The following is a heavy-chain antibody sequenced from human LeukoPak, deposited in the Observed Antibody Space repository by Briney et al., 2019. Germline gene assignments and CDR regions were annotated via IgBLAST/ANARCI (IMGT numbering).Heavy chain of an antibody. Sequence: SETLSLTCTVSGGSISSSSYYWGWIRQPPGKGLEWIGSIYYSGSTYYNPSLKSRVTISVDTSKNQFSLKLSSVTAADTAVYYCASRGSYCSGGSCHGDYWGQGTLVTVSP. J-gene: IGHJ4*02. CDR2: IYYSGST. CDR3: ASRGSYCSGGSCHGDY. V-gene: IGHV4-39*01. D-gene: IGHD2-15*01. CDR1: GGSISSSSYY.